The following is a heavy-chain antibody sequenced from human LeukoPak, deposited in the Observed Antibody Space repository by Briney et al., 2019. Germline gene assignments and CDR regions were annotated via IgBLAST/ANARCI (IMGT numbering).Heavy chain of an antibody. V-gene: IGHV4-59*12. J-gene: IGHJ4*02. CDR3: ARPGLWSSSSWYIY. CDR2: IYYSGST. Sequence: ASETLSLTCTVSGGSISSYYWSWIRQPPGKGLEWIGYIYYSGSTNYNPSLKSRVTISVDTSKNQFSLKLSSVTAADTAVYYCARPGLWSSSSWYIYWGQGTLVTVSS. D-gene: IGHD6-13*01. CDR1: GGSISSYY.